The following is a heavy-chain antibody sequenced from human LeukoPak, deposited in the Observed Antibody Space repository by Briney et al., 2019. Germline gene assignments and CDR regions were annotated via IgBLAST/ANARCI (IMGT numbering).Heavy chain of an antibody. CDR2: INSDGSIT. V-gene: IGHV3-74*01. D-gene: IGHD3-10*01. CDR1: GFTFSSYW. Sequence: GGSLRLSCAASGFTFSSYWTHWVRQAPGKGLVWVSRINSDGSITNYADSVKGRFTVSRDDAKNTLYLQMNSLRAEDTAVYYCARANYYDYWGQGTLVTVSS. CDR3: ARANYYDY. J-gene: IGHJ4*02.